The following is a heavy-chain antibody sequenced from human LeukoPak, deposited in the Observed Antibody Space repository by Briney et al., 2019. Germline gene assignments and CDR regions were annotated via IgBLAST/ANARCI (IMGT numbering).Heavy chain of an antibody. CDR1: GFTFSSYW. V-gene: IGHV3-7*01. Sequence: EGSLRLSCAASGFTFSSYWMSWVRHAPGKGLEWVANIKQDGSEKYYVDSVKGRFTISRDNAKNSLYLQMNSLRAEDTAVYYCARVGCSGGSCYSGRGPFDPWGQGTLVTVSS. CDR3: ARVGCSGGSCYSGRGPFDP. D-gene: IGHD2-15*01. J-gene: IGHJ5*02. CDR2: IKQDGSEK.